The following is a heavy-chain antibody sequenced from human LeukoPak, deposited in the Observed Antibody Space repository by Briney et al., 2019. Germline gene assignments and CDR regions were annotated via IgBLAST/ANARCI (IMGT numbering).Heavy chain of an antibody. Sequence: SETLSLTCTVSGGSVSSSSYYWGWIRPPPAKGLEWIGSIYYSGYTYYNPSLKSRVAISVDTSKNQFSLKLTSVTTADTAVYHCARLDWATRRVFDIWGQGTMVTVSS. CDR2: IYYSGYT. V-gene: IGHV4-39*01. D-gene: IGHD2-2*01. CDR1: GGSVSSSSYY. CDR3: ARLDWATRRVFDI. J-gene: IGHJ3*02.